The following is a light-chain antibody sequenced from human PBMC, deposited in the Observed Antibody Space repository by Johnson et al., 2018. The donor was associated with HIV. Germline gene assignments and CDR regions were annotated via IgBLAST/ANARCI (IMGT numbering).Light chain of an antibody. Sequence: QSELTQPPSVSAAPGQKVTISCSGSSSNIGNNYVSWYQQLPGTAPKLLIYDNNKRPSGIPDRFSGSKSGTSATLGITGLQTGDEADYYCGTWDSSLSAGPYVFGTGTKVTVL. CDR1: SSNIGNNY. J-gene: IGLJ1*01. CDR3: GTWDSSLSAGPYV. CDR2: DNN. V-gene: IGLV1-51*01.